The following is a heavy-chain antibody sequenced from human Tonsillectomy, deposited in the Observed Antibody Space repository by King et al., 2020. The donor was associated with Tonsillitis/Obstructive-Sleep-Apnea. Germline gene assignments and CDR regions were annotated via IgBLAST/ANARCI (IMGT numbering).Heavy chain of an antibody. V-gene: IGHV7-4-1*02. CDR3: ASLITSYDALDV. CDR1: AYTFSRSA. CDR2: INADTGSP. Sequence: VQLVESGSELKRPGASVKVSCKASAYTFSRSALSWVRQAPGQGLEWMGWINADTGSPTYTQGFTGRFVFSLDTSVRTAYLQITSLKAEDTAMYYCASLITSYDALDVWGQGTMVTVFS. J-gene: IGHJ3*01. D-gene: IGHD3-10*01.